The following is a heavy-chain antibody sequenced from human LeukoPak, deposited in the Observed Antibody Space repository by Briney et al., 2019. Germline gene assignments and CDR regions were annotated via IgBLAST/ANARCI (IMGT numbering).Heavy chain of an antibody. CDR1: GFTFITSW. V-gene: IGHV3-7*01. CDR3: ARDRAYKAFDY. D-gene: IGHD5-24*01. Sequence: GGSLRLSCSASGFTFITSWMNWVRQAPGKGLEWVASITPNGSEKYCVDSVRGRFTISRDDDKNSVYLQMNSLRAEDTAVYYCARDRAYKAFDYWGQGNLVSVSS. J-gene: IGHJ4*02. CDR2: ITPNGSEK.